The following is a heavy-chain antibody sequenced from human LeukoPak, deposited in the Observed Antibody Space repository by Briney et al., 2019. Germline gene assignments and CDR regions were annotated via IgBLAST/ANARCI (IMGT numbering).Heavy chain of an antibody. CDR2: INPNSGGT. Sequence: ASVMVSCKASGYTFTGYYMHWVRQAPGQGLEWMGWINPNSGGTNYAQKFQGRVTVTRDTSISTAYMELSRLRSDDTAVYYCARVPRIAAAGSYFDYWGQGTLVTVSS. CDR1: GYTFTGYY. J-gene: IGHJ4*02. D-gene: IGHD6-13*01. V-gene: IGHV1-2*02. CDR3: ARVPRIAAAGSYFDY.